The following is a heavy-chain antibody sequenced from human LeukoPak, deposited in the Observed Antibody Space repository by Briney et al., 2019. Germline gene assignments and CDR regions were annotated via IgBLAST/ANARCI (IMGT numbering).Heavy chain of an antibody. CDR3: ARDVRGGSYYIDF. V-gene: IGHV3-33*01. D-gene: IGHD1-26*01. J-gene: IGHJ4*01. Sequence: SGRSLRLSCAASGFNFSDYGFHWVRQGPGQGLQWVASIWYDDTNKYYADSLQGRVTISRDDSKNTLYLQMDSLRVEDTALYFCARDVRGGSYYIDFWGHGTLVTVSS. CDR1: GFNFSDYG. CDR2: IWYDDTNK.